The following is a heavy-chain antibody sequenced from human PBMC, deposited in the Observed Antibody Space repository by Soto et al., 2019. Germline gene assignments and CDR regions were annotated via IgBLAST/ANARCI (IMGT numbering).Heavy chain of an antibody. CDR3: ARADPVSSGYYYYYYGMDV. CDR2: IIPILGIA. CDR1: GGTFSSYA. J-gene: IGHJ6*02. D-gene: IGHD3-22*01. Sequence: ASVKVSCKASGGTFSSYAISWVRQAPGQGLEWMGGIIPILGIANYAQKFQGRVTITADKSTSTAYMELSSLRSEDTAVYYCARADPVSSGYYYYYYGMDVWGQGTTVTVSS. V-gene: IGHV1-69*10.